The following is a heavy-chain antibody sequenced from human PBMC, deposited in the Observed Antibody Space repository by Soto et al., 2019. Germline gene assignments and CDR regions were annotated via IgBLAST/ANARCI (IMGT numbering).Heavy chain of an antibody. D-gene: IGHD6-6*01. Sequence: QVQLVESGGGVVRPGRSLRLSCAASGFTFSSYSMHWVRQAPGKGLEWVSLISYDGSNTYYADSVKGRFTISRDSSKNTLYMQMNSLRTEDTAVYYCARDRRRVWGWVDVWDQGTTVTVSS. CDR3: ARDRRRVWGWVDV. CDR2: ISYDGSNT. CDR1: GFTFSSYS. J-gene: IGHJ6*02. V-gene: IGHV3-30-3*01.